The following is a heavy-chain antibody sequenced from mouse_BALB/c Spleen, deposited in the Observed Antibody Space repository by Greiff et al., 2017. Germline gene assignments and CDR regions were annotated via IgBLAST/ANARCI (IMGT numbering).Heavy chain of an antibody. CDR3: AGNYYGSSYDAMDY. D-gene: IGHD1-1*01. CDR1: GDSITSGY. J-gene: IGHJ4*01. CDR2: ISYSGST. V-gene: IGHV3-8*02. Sequence: EVKVEESGPSLVKPSQTLSLTCSVTGDSITSGYWNWIRKFPGNKLEYMGYISYSGSTYYNPSLKSRISITRDTSKNQYYLQLNSVTTEDTATYYCAGNYYGSSYDAMDYWGQGTSVTVSS.